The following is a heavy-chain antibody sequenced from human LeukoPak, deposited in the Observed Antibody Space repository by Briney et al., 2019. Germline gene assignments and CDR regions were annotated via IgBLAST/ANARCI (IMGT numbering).Heavy chain of an antibody. CDR2: IYSGGST. CDR1: GGSISSYY. V-gene: IGHV4-4*07. Sequence: SETLSLTCTVSGGSISSYYWSWIRQPAGKGLEWIGRIYSGGSTNYNPSLKSRVTMSVDSSNNQFSLKLTSVTAADTAVYYCARGHYSSSSFWFDPWGQGTLVTVSS. D-gene: IGHD6-6*01. J-gene: IGHJ5*02. CDR3: ARGHYSSSSFWFDP.